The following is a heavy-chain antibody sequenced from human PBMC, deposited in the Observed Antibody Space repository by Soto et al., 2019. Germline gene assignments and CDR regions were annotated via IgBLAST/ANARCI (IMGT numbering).Heavy chain of an antibody. Sequence: PGGSLRLSCAASGFTFSSYAMNWVRQAPGKGLERVSVISGSGGSTYYADSVKGRFTISRDNSKNTLNLQMNSLRAEDTAVYYCAKAGDPGNMNTYGRIDVPNIDHWGQGTLVTVSS. CDR3: AKAGDPGNMNTYGRIDVPNIDH. D-gene: IGHD3-16*01. J-gene: IGHJ4*02. CDR2: ISGSGGST. CDR1: GFTFSSYA. V-gene: IGHV3-23*01.